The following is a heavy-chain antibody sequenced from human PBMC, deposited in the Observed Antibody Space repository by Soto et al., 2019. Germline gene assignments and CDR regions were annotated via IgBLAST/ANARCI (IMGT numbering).Heavy chain of an antibody. CDR2: XYXAXXX. CDR1: GYSIASGYY. J-gene: IGHJ6*02. Sequence: PSETRSLTCAVSGYSIASGYYWAWIRQPPGKGLEWXGSXYXAXXXYXXPSLNSRVAMSLDTSDNHFSLKLTSVTAADTAVYYCARTFDYYGMDVWGQGTTVTVSS. CDR3: ARTFDYYGMDV. V-gene: IGHV4-38-2*01.